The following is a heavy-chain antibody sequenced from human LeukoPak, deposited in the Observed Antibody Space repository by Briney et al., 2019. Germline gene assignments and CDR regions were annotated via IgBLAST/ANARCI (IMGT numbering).Heavy chain of an antibody. CDR3: AKGSKDYYYYYMDV. CDR2: ISGSGGST. CDR1: GFTFSSYA. J-gene: IGHJ6*03. V-gene: IGHV3-23*01. Sequence: GGSLRLSCAASGFTFSSYAMSWVRQAPGKGLEWVSAISGSGGSTYYADSVKGRFTISRDNSKNTLYLQMNSLRAEDTAVYYCAKGSKDYYYYYMDVWGKGTTVTVSS.